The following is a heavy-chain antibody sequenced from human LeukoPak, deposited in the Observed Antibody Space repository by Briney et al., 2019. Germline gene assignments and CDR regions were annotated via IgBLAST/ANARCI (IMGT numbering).Heavy chain of an antibody. J-gene: IGHJ4*02. Sequence: GGSLRLSCEVSGFTFSSYAMSWVRQAPGKGLEWVSGISGSGGSTYYADSVKGRFTISRDNSKNTLHLQMNSLRAEDTAVYYCAKHQNFDWVPHDYWGQGTLVTVSS. CDR2: ISGSGGST. CDR1: GFTFSSYA. V-gene: IGHV3-23*01. CDR3: AKHQNFDWVPHDY. D-gene: IGHD3-9*01.